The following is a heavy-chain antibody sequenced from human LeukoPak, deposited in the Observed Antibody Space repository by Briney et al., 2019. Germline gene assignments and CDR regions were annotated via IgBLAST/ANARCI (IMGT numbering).Heavy chain of an antibody. J-gene: IGHJ6*03. CDR2: LNPSGGST. D-gene: IGHD6-13*01. CDR1: GYTFTNYY. Sequence: APVKVSCKASGYTFTNYYIHWVRQAPGQGLEWMGILNPSGGSTSYAQKFQDRVTMTRDTSMSTVSMELSSLRSEDTAVYYCAREYSSSWYYYYYMDVWGKGTTVTVSS. CDR3: AREYSSSWYYYYYMDV. V-gene: IGHV1-46*01.